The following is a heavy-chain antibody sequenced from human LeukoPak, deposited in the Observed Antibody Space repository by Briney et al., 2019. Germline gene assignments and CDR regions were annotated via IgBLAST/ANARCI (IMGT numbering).Heavy chain of an antibody. CDR1: GGSISSSNW. D-gene: IGHD6-6*01. CDR2: IYHSGST. Sequence: SETLSLTCAVSGGSISSSNWWSWVRQPPGKGLEWIGEIYHSGSTYYNPSLKSRVTISVDRSKNQFSLKLSSVTAADTAVYYCARYSSSARGYYFDYWGQGTLVTVSS. V-gene: IGHV4-4*02. CDR3: ARYSSSARGYYFDY. J-gene: IGHJ4*02.